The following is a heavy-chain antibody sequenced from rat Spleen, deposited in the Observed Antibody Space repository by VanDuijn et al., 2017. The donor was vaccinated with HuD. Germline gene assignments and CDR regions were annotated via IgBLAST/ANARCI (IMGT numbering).Heavy chain of an antibody. D-gene: IGHD4-3*01. CDR1: GLSFSNYD. Sequence: EVQLVESGGGAVQPGRSMKLSCAASGLSFSNYDMAWVRQAPTKGLEWVASISYDGTATYYRDSVKGRFTISRDNAKSTLYLQMDSLRSEDTATYYCARHNSGYGVMDAWGQGASVTVSS. V-gene: IGHV5-7*01. CDR2: ISYDGTAT. J-gene: IGHJ4*01. CDR3: ARHNSGYGVMDA.